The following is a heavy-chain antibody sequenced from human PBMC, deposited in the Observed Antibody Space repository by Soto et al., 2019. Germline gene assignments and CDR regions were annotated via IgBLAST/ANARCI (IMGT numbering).Heavy chain of an antibody. Sequence: SETLSLTCAVYGGSFSGYYWSWIRQPPGKGLEWIGEINHSGSTNYNPSLKSRVTISVDTSKNQFSLKLRAVTAADTAVYYCARGGCSSTSCYSTDYYYYYMDVWGKGTTVTVSS. CDR3: ARGGCSSTSCYSTDYYYYYMDV. D-gene: IGHD2-2*02. J-gene: IGHJ6*03. CDR2: INHSGST. V-gene: IGHV4-34*01. CDR1: GGSFSGYY.